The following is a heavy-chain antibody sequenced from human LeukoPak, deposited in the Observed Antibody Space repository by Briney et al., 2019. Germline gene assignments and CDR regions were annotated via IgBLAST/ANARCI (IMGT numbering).Heavy chain of an antibody. CDR1: GFTFSDYY. J-gene: IGHJ6*02. V-gene: IGHV3-11*01. CDR2: ISGSGNTI. Sequence: GGSLRLSCAASGFTFSDYYMNWIRQAPGKGLEWVSFISGSGNTIYYADSVKGRVTISRDNAKNSLCLQMNSLTAEDTAVYYCATSLPVTPFYYSGLDVWGQGTTVTVSS. D-gene: IGHD4-17*01. CDR3: ATSLPVTPFYYSGLDV.